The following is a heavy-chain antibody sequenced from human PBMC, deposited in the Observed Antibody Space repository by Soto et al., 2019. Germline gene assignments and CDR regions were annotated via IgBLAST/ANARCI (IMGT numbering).Heavy chain of an antibody. Sequence: SETLSLTCTVSGGSIRSGDYYWSWVRQPPGKDLEYIGYIYYTGSTYYNPSLNSRLTMSVDTSKNQFSLKLSSVTAADTAVYYCVRRLAVKPRYYFGYWGQRTMVTFSS. CDR3: VRRLAVKPRYYFGY. V-gene: IGHV4-30-4*01. CDR2: IYYTGST. J-gene: IGHJ4*02. D-gene: IGHD5-12*01. CDR1: GGSIRSGDYY.